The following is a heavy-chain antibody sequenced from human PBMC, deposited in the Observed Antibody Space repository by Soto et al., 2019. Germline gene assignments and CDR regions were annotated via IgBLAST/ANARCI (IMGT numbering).Heavy chain of an antibody. Sequence: LSLTCTVSGGSISRYYCSWIRQPPGKGLEWIGYFYYNGGTNYNPSLKSRVTISVDTSKNQFSLKLSSVTAADTAVYYCARADNNGYDYWGQGTLVTVSS. CDR2: FYYNGGT. V-gene: IGHV4-59*01. CDR1: GGSISRYY. D-gene: IGHD5-18*01. CDR3: ARADNNGYDY. J-gene: IGHJ4*02.